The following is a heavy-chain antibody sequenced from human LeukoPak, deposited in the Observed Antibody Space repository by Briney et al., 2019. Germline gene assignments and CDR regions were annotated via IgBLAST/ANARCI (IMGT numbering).Heavy chain of an antibody. V-gene: IGHV1-69*06. J-gene: IGHJ6*03. CDR2: IIPIFGTA. D-gene: IGHD6-19*01. CDR3: AREGLAVAGTDYYYYYMDV. CDR1: GGTFSSYA. Sequence: ASVKVSCKASGGTFSSYAISWVRQAPGQGLEWMGGIIPIFGTANYAQKFQGRVTITADKSTSTAYMELSSLRSEDTAVYYCAREGLAVAGTDYYYYYMDVWGKGTTVTVSS.